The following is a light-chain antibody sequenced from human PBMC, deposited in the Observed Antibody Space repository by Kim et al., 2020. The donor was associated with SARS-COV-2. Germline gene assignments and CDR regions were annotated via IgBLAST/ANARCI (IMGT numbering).Light chain of an antibody. J-gene: IGKJ4*01. Sequence: DIQMTQSPSSLSASVGDRVTITCQASQDISNYLNWYQQKPGKAPKLLIYDASNLETGVPSRFSGSGSGTDFTFTISSLQPEDIATYYCQQYDNLPITFGGGNKLEI. CDR2: DAS. CDR3: QQYDNLPIT. V-gene: IGKV1-33*01. CDR1: QDISNY.